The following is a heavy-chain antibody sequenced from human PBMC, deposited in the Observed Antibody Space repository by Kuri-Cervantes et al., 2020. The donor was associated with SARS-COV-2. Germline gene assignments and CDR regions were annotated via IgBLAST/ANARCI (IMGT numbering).Heavy chain of an antibody. CDR2: ISYSGST. CDR1: GGSISTYY. CDR3: ARQAVAVEYSSSSGAFDI. J-gene: IGHJ3*02. V-gene: IGHV4-59*08. D-gene: IGHD6-6*01. Sequence: SETLSLTCTVSGGSISTYYWSWFRQPPGKGLEWIGYISYSGSTNYNPSLKSRVTMSVDTSKNQFSLKLNSVTAADTAVYYCARQAVAVEYSSSSGAFDIWGQGTMVTVSS.